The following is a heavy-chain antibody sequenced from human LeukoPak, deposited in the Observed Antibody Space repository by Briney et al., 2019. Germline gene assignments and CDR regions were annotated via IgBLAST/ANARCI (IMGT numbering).Heavy chain of an antibody. V-gene: IGHV3-21*01. CDR1: GFTFRSYT. CDR2: IQSSGTDI. CDR3: ARDEWFDP. Sequence: PGGSLRLSCAASGFTFRSYTMNWVRQAPGKGLEWVSSIQSSGTDIYYADSVRGRFTVSRDNAKNPLYLQMNSLRAEDTALYYCARDEWFDPWGQGTLVTVSS. J-gene: IGHJ5*02.